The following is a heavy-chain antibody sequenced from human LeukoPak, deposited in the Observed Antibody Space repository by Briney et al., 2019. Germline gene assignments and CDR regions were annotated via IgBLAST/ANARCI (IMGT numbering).Heavy chain of an antibody. CDR2: IYHSGST. Sequence: SETLSLTCTVSGGSISSSSYYWGWIRQPPGKGLEWIGEIYHSGSTNYNPSLKSRVTISVDKSKNQFSLKLSSVTAADTAVYYCARERFDYYGSGSYGIDYWGQGTLVTVSS. V-gene: IGHV4-39*07. J-gene: IGHJ4*02. CDR3: ARERFDYYGSGSYGIDY. D-gene: IGHD3-10*01. CDR1: GGSISSSSYY.